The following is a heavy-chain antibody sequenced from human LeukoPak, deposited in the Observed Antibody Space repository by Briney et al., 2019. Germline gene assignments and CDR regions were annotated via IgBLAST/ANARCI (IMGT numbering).Heavy chain of an antibody. CDR2: ISGSGCNT. J-gene: IGHJ4*02. D-gene: IGHD3-16*01. CDR3: AKALGGYHFDY. CDR1: GFTFSSYG. Sequence: GGSLRLSCAASGFTFSSYGMRWVRQAPGKGLELVSSISGSGCNTYYADSVKGRFTISRDNSKNTLFLHMNSLRAEDTAVYYCAKALGGYHFDYWGQGTLVTVSS. V-gene: IGHV3-23*01.